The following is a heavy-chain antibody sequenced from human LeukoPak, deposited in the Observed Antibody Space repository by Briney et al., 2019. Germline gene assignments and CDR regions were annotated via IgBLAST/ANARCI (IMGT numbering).Heavy chain of an antibody. Sequence: PGRSLRLSCAASGFTFSSYAMHWVRQAPGKGLEWVAVISYDGSNKYYADSVKGRFTISRDNSKNTLYLQMNSLRAEDTAVYYCARDGYAYMDVWGQGTTVTVSS. V-gene: IGHV3-30*01. CDR2: ISYDGSNK. CDR3: ARDGYAYMDV. J-gene: IGHJ6*03. CDR1: GFTFSSYA. D-gene: IGHD5-18*01.